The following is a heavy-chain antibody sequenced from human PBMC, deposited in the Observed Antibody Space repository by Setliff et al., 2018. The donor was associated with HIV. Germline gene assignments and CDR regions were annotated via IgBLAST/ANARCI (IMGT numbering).Heavy chain of an antibody. J-gene: IGHJ3*02. V-gene: IGHV1-2*06. CDR3: ARGNRVGANDAFDI. D-gene: IGHD1-26*01. Sequence: ASVKVSCKASGYTFTGYYMHWVRQAPGQGLEWMGRINPNSGGTNYARKFQGRVTMTRDTSITTAYMELSRLRSDDTAVYYCARGNRVGANDAFDIWGQGTMVTVSS. CDR1: GYTFTGYY. CDR2: INPNSGGT.